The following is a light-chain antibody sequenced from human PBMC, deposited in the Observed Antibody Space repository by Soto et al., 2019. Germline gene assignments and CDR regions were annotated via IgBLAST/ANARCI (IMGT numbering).Light chain of an antibody. CDR2: DVT. Sequence: ALAQPRSVSESPGQSVTISCTGTSSDVGDYNSVSWYQQHPGKAPKLLLFDVTTRPSGVPDRFSGSKSANTASLTISGLQPEDEADYYCCSYLGSYTYVFGTGTKVTVL. CDR3: CSYLGSYTYV. J-gene: IGLJ1*01. CDR1: SSDVGDYNS. V-gene: IGLV2-11*01.